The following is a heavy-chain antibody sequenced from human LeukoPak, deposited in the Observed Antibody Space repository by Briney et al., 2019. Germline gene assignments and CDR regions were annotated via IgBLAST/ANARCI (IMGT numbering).Heavy chain of an antibody. J-gene: IGHJ5*02. D-gene: IGHD1-14*01. V-gene: IGHV1-18*01. Sequence: ASVKVSCKASGYTFSNYGISWVRQAPGHGLEWLGWISGHNGNTNYAQKVQDRGTMTTDTSTSTAYMELRSLRFDDTAVYYCARDFAWRSGGAPIDDNWLDPWGQGTLVTVSS. CDR1: GYTFSNYG. CDR2: ISGHNGNT. CDR3: ARDFAWRSGGAPIDDNWLDP.